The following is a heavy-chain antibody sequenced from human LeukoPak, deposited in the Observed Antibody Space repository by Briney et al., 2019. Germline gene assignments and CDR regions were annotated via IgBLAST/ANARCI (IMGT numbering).Heavy chain of an antibody. D-gene: IGHD5-24*01. Sequence: GGSLRLSCAASGFTVSSNYMSWVRQAPGKGLEWVSGINWNGGSTGYADSVKGRFTISRDNAKNSLYLQMNSLRAEDTALYYCAREPRRAAFDIWGQGTMVTVSS. CDR2: INWNGGST. V-gene: IGHV3-20*04. CDR1: GFTVSSNY. J-gene: IGHJ3*02. CDR3: AREPRRAAFDI.